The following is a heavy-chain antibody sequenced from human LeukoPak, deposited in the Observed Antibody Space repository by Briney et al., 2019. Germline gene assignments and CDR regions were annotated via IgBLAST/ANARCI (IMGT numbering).Heavy chain of an antibody. CDR3: ARLSLGYCSGGSCTDAFDI. V-gene: IGHV4-59*08. CDR2: IYYSGDT. J-gene: IGHJ3*02. D-gene: IGHD2-15*01. CDR1: GGSFSGYY. Sequence: SETLSLTCAVYGGSFSGYYWSWIRQPPGKGLEWIGYIYYSGDTNYKSSLKSRVTISVDTSKNQFSLKLSSVTAADTAVYYRARLSLGYCSGGSCTDAFDIWGQGTMVTVSS.